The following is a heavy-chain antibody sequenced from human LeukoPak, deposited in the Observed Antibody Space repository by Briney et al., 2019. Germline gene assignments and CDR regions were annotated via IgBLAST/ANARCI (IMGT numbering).Heavy chain of an antibody. V-gene: IGHV4-31*03. D-gene: IGHD3-16*01. CDR3: ATGGCGPFEA. Sequence: PQTLSPTCTLSAGSLSSNSYYCTWVRHHPGKGLEGSGSIYYSGTTYYNPSLKSRLTISLGTSKSHCSLRLTSVNAAGTAIYYCATGGCGPFEAWGQGMLVTV. CDR2: IYYSGTT. J-gene: IGHJ5*02. CDR1: AGSLSSNSYY.